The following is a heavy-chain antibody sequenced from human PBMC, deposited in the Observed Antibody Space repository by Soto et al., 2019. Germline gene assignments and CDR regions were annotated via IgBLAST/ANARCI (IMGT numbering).Heavy chain of an antibody. CDR3: ARVLGGSGSPVDY. CDR2: IRGGGGGT. J-gene: IGHJ4*02. D-gene: IGHD2-15*01. V-gene: IGHV3-23*01. Sequence: PGVPLRHSFSASGFPFSSFSMSWVRPAPGKGLEWVSAIRGGGGGTYYADSVKGRFTISRDNSKNTQYLQMNSLRAEDTAVYYCARVLGGSGSPVDYWGQGTLVTVSS. CDR1: GFPFSSFS.